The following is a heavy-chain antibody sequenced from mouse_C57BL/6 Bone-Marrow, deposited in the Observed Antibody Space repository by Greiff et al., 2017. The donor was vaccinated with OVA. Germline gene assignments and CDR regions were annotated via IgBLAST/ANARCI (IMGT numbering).Heavy chain of an antibody. CDR2: IYPGSGST. D-gene: IGHD2-4*01. V-gene: IGHV1-55*01. CDR3: ARSPMIYYDYDVWYFDV. CDR1: GYTFTSYW. J-gene: IGHJ1*03. Sequence: VKLVESGAELVKPGASVKMSCKASGYTFTSYWITWVKQRPGQGLEWIGDIYPGSGSTNYNEKFKSKATLTVDTSSSTAYMQLSSLTSEDSAVYYCARSPMIYYDYDVWYFDVWGTGTTVTVSS.